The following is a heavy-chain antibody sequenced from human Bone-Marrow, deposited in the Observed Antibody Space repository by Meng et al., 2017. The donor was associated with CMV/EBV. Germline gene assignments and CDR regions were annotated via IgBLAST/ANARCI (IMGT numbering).Heavy chain of an antibody. D-gene: IGHD3-3*01. Sequence: SNHSYWGWVRPSPGKGLEWLGSVYNGGSIYCSPSFKSRLTISIDSSKNQFSLNLGSVTAADTAVYYCARPPYDFWGGNRNDNWYFDPWGRGTLVTVSS. J-gene: IGHJ2*01. CDR3: ARPPYDFWGGNRNDNWYFDP. V-gene: IGHV4-39*01. CDR2: VYNGGSI. CDR1: SNHSY.